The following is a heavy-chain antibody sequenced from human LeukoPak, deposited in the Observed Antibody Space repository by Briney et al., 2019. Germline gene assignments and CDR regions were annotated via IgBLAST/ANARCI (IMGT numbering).Heavy chain of an antibody. J-gene: IGHJ1*01. Sequence: ASVKVSCKASGYTFTTYAISWVRQAPGQGLEWMGWISTSNGNTNYAQRLQGRVTMTTDTSTSTAYMELRSLRFDDTAVYYCARPSYCSSNRCYAQHWGQGTLVTVSS. V-gene: IGHV1-18*01. D-gene: IGHD2-2*01. CDR3: ARPSYCSSNRCYAQH. CDR1: GYTFTTYA. CDR2: ISTSNGNT.